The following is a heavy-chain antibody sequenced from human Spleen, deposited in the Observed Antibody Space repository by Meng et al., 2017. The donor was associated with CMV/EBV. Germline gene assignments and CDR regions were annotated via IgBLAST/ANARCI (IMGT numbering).Heavy chain of an antibody. Sequence: GESLKISCATSQFTFSSYAMTWVRQAPGKGLEWVSAISASADRTYYTDSVKGRFTISRDNAKNSLYLQMNSLRAEDTALYYCARVRGYCSGGSCPVRSYYYGMDVWGQGTTVTVSS. D-gene: IGHD2-15*01. CDR2: ISASADRT. V-gene: IGHV3-23*01. J-gene: IGHJ6*02. CDR1: QFTFSSYA. CDR3: ARVRGYCSGGSCPVRSYYYGMDV.